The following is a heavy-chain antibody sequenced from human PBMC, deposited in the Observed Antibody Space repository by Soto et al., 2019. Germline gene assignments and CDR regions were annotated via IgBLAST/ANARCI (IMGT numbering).Heavy chain of an antibody. CDR3: ARSNREWNSNNWFDP. CDR2: INPNSGGT. J-gene: IGHJ5*02. CDR1: GYTFTGYY. D-gene: IGHD1-7*01. Sequence: ASVXVSCKAYGYTFTGYYMHWVRQAPGQGLEWMGWINPNSGGTNYAQKFQGRVTMTRDTSISTAYMELSRLRSDDTAVYYCARSNREWNSNNWFDPWGQGTLVTVSS. V-gene: IGHV1-2*02.